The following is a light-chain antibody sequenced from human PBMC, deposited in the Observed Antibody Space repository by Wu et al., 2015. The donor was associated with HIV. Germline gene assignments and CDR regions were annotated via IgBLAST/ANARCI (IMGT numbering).Light chain of an antibody. V-gene: IGKV1-9*01. Sequence: DVQLTQSPSFLAASVGDTVTITCRASQSISGYLAWYQQKPGKAPSLLIYAASTVQTGVPSRFSGGGYGTEFTLTIISLQPEDVATYYCQQLNSDLITFGGGTKVEIK. J-gene: IGKJ4*01. CDR1: QSISGY. CDR3: QQLNSDLIT. CDR2: AAS.